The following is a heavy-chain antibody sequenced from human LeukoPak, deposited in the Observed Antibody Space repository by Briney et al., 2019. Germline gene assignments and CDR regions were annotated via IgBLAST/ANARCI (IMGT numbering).Heavy chain of an antibody. CDR2: IYSGGST. CDR1: GLTVNSKY. Sequence: PGGSLRLSCAASGLTVNSKYMSWVRQAPGKGLEWVSIIYSGGSTNYADSVKGRFTISRDNSKNTVYLQMNSLTAEDTAVYYCTGDVYQHWGQGTLVTVSS. J-gene: IGHJ1*01. CDR3: TGDVYQH. V-gene: IGHV3-53*01. D-gene: IGHD1-14*01.